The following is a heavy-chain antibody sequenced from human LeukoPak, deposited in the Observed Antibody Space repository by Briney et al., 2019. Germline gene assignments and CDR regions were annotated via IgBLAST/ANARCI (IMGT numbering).Heavy chain of an antibody. Sequence: TGGSLRLSCAASGXTFSNYAMSWVPQAPGKALEGVSVISGSGAYTYYTDSVKGRFTISRDNSKNTVYLQMNSLRAEDTAVYFCTKDTIFDLWGQGTMVTVSS. CDR3: TKDTIFDL. D-gene: IGHD3-3*01. V-gene: IGHV3-23*01. CDR1: GXTFSNYA. CDR2: ISGSGAYT. J-gene: IGHJ3*01.